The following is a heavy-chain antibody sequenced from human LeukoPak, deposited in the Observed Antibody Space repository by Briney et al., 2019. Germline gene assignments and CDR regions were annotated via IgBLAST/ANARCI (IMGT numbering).Heavy chain of an antibody. CDR3: ARATILGLSGFDI. J-gene: IGHJ3*02. V-gene: IGHV4-59*01. D-gene: IGHD3-3*01. CDR1: GGSISTYY. Sequence: SETLSLTCTVSGGSISTYYWSWIRQPPGKGLEWIGYIYYTGSTSYNPSLKSRVTMSLDASKNQFSLELNSVTPADTAVYYCARATILGLSGFDIWGQGTMVTVSS. CDR2: IYYTGST.